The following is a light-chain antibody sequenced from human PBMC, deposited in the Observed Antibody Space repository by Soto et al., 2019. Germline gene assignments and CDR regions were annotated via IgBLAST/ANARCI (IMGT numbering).Light chain of an antibody. CDR2: VGTGGIVG. CDR3: GADHGSGSNFVVV. V-gene: IGLV9-49*01. J-gene: IGLJ2*01. CDR1: SGYSNYK. Sequence: QAVVTQPPSASASLGASVTLTYTLSSGYSNYKVDWYQQRPGKGPRFVMRVGTGGIVGSKGDGIPDRFSVLGSGLNRYLTIKNIQEEDESDYHCGADHGSGSNFVVVFGGGTKLTVL.